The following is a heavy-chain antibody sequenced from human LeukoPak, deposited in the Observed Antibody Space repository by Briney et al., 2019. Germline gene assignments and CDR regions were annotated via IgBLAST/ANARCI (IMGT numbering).Heavy chain of an antibody. CDR1: GGSFSGYY. CDR3: ARDCSSTSCYVFWEPGYGMDV. Sequence: SETLSLTCAVYGGSFSGYYWSWIRQPPGKGLEWIGEINHSGSTNYNPSLKSRVTISVDTSKNQFSLKLSSVTAADTAVYYCARDCSSTSCYVFWEPGYGMDVWGQGTTVTVSS. D-gene: IGHD2-2*01. J-gene: IGHJ6*02. V-gene: IGHV4-34*01. CDR2: INHSGST.